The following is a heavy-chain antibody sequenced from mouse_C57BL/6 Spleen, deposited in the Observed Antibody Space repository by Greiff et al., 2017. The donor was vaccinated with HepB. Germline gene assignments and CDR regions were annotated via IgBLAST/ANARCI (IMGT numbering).Heavy chain of an antibody. CDR3: ARSYGSSPHYYAMDY. J-gene: IGHJ4*01. Sequence: QVQLQQSGPELVKPGASVKISCKASGYAFSSSWMNWVKQRPGKGLEWIGRIYPGDGDTNYNGKFKGKATLTADKSSSTAYMQLSSLTSEDSAVYFCARSYGSSPHYYAMDYWGQGTSVTVSS. CDR1: GYAFSSSW. V-gene: IGHV1-82*01. D-gene: IGHD1-1*01. CDR2: IYPGDGDT.